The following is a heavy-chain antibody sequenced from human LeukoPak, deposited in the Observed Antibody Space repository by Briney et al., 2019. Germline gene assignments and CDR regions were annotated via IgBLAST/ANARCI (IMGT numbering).Heavy chain of an antibody. CDR1: GFTFDDYA. D-gene: IGHD2-2*01. CDR3: RLRSTEGPFKWFDP. J-gene: IGHJ5*02. V-gene: IGHV3-73*01. Sequence: PGGSLRLSCAASGFTFDDYAMHWVRQAPGKGLEWVGRIKVRADNFVTAYAAPVKGRFTISRDDSKNTAYLQMNSLKTEDTAVYYCRLRSTEGPFKWFDPWGQGTLVTVSS. CDR2: IKVRADNFVT.